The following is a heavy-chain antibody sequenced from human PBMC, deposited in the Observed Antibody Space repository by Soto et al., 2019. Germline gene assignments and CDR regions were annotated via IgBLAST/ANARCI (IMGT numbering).Heavy chain of an antibody. D-gene: IGHD6-13*01. V-gene: IGHV5-51*01. Sequence: GESLKISCNGSGYSFTTNWIGWVRQMPGKGLEWMGVIYPGDSDTRYSPSFQGQVAISADKSINTAYLQWSSLKASDTAMYYCARHSGVAEDGTDWGQGTLVTVSS. CDR1: GYSFTTNW. CDR3: ARHSGVAEDGTD. J-gene: IGHJ1*01. CDR2: IYPGDSDT.